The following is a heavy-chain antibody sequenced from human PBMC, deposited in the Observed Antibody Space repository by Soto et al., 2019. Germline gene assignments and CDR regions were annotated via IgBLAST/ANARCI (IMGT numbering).Heavy chain of an antibody. CDR3: ARQIEDVWSGYYSQYNWFDT. D-gene: IGHD3-3*01. J-gene: IGHJ5*02. Sequence: GESLKISCKGSGYIFTSYWIGWVRQMPGKGLEWMGIIYPGDSDTRYSPSFQGQVTISADKSISTAYLQWSSLKASDTAMYYCARQIEDVWSGYYSQYNWFDTWVTGTLVTVSS. CDR2: IYPGDSDT. CDR1: GYIFTSYW. V-gene: IGHV5-51*01.